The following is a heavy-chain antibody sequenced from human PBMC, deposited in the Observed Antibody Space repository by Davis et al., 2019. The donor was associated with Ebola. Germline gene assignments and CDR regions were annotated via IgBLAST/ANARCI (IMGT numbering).Heavy chain of an antibody. Sequence: SLKISCAASGFTFSSYSMNWVRQAPGKGLEWVSGISWNSGSIGYADSVKGRFTISRDNAKNSLYLQMNSLRAEDTALYYCAKGQVGAVAGTPIDYWGQGTLVTVSS. CDR1: GFTFSSYS. CDR2: ISWNSGSI. J-gene: IGHJ4*02. CDR3: AKGQVGAVAGTPIDY. D-gene: IGHD6-19*01. V-gene: IGHV3-9*01.